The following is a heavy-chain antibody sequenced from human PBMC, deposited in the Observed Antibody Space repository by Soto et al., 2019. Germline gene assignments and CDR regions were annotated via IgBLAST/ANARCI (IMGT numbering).Heavy chain of an antibody. D-gene: IGHD4-17*01. J-gene: IGHJ3*01. CDR3: VKDADYGDFKGGLGEGYDV. CDR2: INWNSGTS. CDR1: GVNFAKYA. V-gene: IGHV3-9*01. Sequence: EVQLVESGGGLVQPGGSLRLSCTASGVNFAKYAMNWVRQAPGRGLEWVSGINWNSGTSDYADSVKGRFTISRDNARKSLYLQMHRLRADDSAFYYCVKDADYGDFKGGLGEGYDVWGRGTMVTVSS.